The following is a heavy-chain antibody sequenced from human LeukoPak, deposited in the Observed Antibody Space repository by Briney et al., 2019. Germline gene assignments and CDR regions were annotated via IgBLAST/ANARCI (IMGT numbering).Heavy chain of an antibody. Sequence: SGPTLVNPTQTLTLTCTFSGFSLSTRGVGVGWIRQPPGKALEWLALIYWDDDKRYSPSLKSRLTITKDTYKNQVVLTVTNRDPVDTATFYCAHRRALSGYWNYGDFDYWGPGTLVTVSS. CDR3: AHRRALSGYWNYGDFDY. D-gene: IGHD1-7*01. CDR2: IYWDDDK. J-gene: IGHJ4*01. V-gene: IGHV2-5*02. CDR1: GFSLSTRGVG.